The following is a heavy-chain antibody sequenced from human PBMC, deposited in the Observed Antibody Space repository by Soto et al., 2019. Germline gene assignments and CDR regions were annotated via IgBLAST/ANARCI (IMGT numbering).Heavy chain of an antibody. D-gene: IGHD1-26*01. CDR1: GFSFSSFA. V-gene: IGHV3-23*01. J-gene: IGHJ6*04. CDR3: ARWVELDV. Sequence: EVLLLESGGGLVQPGGSLRLSCEASGFSFSSFAMNWVRQAPGKGLEWVSAIGDSGASTYYADSVKGRFTISRDNSRNTLYLQLNSLGAEDTAVYYGARWVELDVGGNGTTVTVSA. CDR2: IGDSGAST.